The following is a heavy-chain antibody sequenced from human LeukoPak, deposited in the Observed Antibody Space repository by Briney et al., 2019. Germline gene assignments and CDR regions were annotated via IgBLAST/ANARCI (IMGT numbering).Heavy chain of an antibody. V-gene: IGHV3-7*01. J-gene: IGHJ4*02. Sequence: GGSLRLSCAASGFTFSTYWMTWVRQAPGKGLEWVANIKQDGSETCYVDSLKGRFTISRDNAKNSLYLQMNSLRAEDTAMYYCARDRIFKGGSYYFDYWGRGTLVTVSS. CDR2: IKQDGSET. D-gene: IGHD3-3*01. CDR3: ARDRIFKGGSYYFDY. CDR1: GFTFSTYW.